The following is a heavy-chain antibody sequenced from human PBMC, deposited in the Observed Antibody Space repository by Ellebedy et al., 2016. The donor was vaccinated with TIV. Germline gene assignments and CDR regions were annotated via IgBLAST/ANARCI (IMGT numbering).Heavy chain of an antibody. CDR1: GFIFHDFA. V-gene: IGHV3-9*01. CDR3: AKGLGANYLGGDY. Sequence: SLKIPCAASGFIFHDFALHWVRQAPGQGLEWVSGIHWNSDSIGYADSVKGRFTISRDNSKHIVYLQMNSLRVEDTAIYYCAKGLGANYLGGDYWGQGTLVTVSS. D-gene: IGHD4/OR15-4a*01. J-gene: IGHJ4*02. CDR2: IHWNSDSI.